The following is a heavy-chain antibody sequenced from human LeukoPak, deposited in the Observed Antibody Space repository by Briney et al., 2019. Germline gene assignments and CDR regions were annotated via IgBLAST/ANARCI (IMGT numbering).Heavy chain of an antibody. CDR3: ARSGGYCSGGSCYRRNFDY. Sequence: PSQTLSLTCTVSGDSISSSNSYWSWIRQPPGKGLEWIGNIYHSGSTYYNPSLKSRVTISIDKSKNQFSLKLSSVTAADTAVYYCARSGGYCSGGSCYRRNFDYWGQGTLVTVSS. CDR2: IYHSGST. D-gene: IGHD2-15*01. CDR1: GDSISSSNSY. J-gene: IGHJ4*02. V-gene: IGHV4-30-2*01.